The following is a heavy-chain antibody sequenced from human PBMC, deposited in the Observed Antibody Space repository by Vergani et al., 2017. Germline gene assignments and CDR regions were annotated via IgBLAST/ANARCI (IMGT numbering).Heavy chain of an antibody. V-gene: IGHV3-30*03. CDR3: ATKSCGTPGCQIGYFRE. Sequence: QVHLVESGGGVVQPGRSLSLSCVVSGFTSSYYCMHWVRQAPGKGLEWVAVISYDGTQKYYADSVKGRFTISRDNSKSTLYLQMNSLRTEDTAVYYCATKSCGTPGCQIGYFREWGQGTLVTVSS. CDR1: GFTSSYYC. CDR2: ISYDGTQK. J-gene: IGHJ1*01. D-gene: IGHD1-1*01.